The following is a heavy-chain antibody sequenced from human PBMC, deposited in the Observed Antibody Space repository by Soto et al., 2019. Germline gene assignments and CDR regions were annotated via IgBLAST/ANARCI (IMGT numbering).Heavy chain of an antibody. CDR2: IYPDDSDT. V-gene: IGHV5-51*01. CDR3: ATASDWAFDY. D-gene: IGHD3-9*01. CDR1: GYSFISYW. J-gene: IGHJ4*02. Sequence: PGESLKISCKASGYSFISYWIGWVRQMPGEGLEWMGIIYPDDSDTRYSPSFQGQVTISADESISTAYLQWSSLRASDTAMYYCATASDWAFDYWGQGTLVTVSS.